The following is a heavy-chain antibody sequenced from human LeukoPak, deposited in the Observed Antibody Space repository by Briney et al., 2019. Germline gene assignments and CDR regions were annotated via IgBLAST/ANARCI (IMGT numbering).Heavy chain of an antibody. CDR2: IKQDGSER. CDR3: ARHPHPMVRGVIDY. Sequence: GGSLRLSCAASGFTFSSYWMSWVRQAPGKGLEWVANIKQDGSERYYVDFVKGRFTISRDNAKNSLYLQMNSLRAEDTAVYYCARHPHPMVRGVIDYWGQGALVTVST. J-gene: IGHJ4*02. D-gene: IGHD3-10*01. CDR1: GFTFSSYW. V-gene: IGHV3-7*04.